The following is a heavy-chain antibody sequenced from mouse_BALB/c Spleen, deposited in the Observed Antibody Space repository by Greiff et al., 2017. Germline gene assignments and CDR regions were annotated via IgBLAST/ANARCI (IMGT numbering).Heavy chain of an antibody. J-gene: IGHJ4*01. CDR2: IDPENGDT. V-gene: IGHV14-1*02. CDR3: ASPFDGYQYAMDY. CDR1: GFNIKDYY. D-gene: IGHD2-3*01. Sequence: EVQLQQSGAELVRPGALVKLSCKASGFNIKDYYMHWVKQRPEQGLEWIGWIDPENGDTIYDPKFQGKASITADTSSNTAYLQLSSLTSEDTAVYYCASPFDGYQYAMDYWGQGTSVTVSS.